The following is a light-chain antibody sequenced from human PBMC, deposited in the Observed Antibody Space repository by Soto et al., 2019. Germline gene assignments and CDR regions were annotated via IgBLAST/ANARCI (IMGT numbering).Light chain of an antibody. Sequence: DIQMTQSPSSLSASVGDRVTITCRASQGIRNELGWYQQKPGKAPELLIFAASSLQSGVPSRFSGSGSGTEFTLTISSLQPEDFATYYCLQHNAYPLTFGGGTKVEIK. CDR1: QGIRNE. CDR3: LQHNAYPLT. V-gene: IGKV1-17*01. J-gene: IGKJ4*01. CDR2: AAS.